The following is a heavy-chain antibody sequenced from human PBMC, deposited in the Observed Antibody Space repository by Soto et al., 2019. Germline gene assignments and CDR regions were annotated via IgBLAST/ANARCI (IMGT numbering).Heavy chain of an antibody. Sequence: TSETLSLTCTVSGGSISSGDYYWSWIRQPPGKGLEWIGYIYYSGSTYYNPSLKSRVTISVDTSKNQFSLKLSSVTAADTAVYYCAREKSSSSSRGFDPWGQGTLVTVSS. CDR3: AREKSSSSSRGFDP. CDR2: IYYSGST. D-gene: IGHD6-6*01. CDR1: GGSISSGDYY. V-gene: IGHV4-30-4*01. J-gene: IGHJ5*02.